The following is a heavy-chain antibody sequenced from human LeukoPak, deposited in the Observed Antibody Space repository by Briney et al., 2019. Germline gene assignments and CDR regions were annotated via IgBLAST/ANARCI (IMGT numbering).Heavy chain of an antibody. V-gene: IGHV1-18*01. Sequence: ASVKVSCKASGYTFTSYGISWVRQAPRQGLEWMGWISAYNGNTNYAQKLQGRVTMTTDTSTSTAYMELRSLRSDDTAVYYCARQSARYCSGGSCYDDYWGQGTLVTVSS. D-gene: IGHD2-15*01. CDR1: GYTFTSYG. J-gene: IGHJ4*02. CDR2: ISAYNGNT. CDR3: ARQSARYCSGGSCYDDY.